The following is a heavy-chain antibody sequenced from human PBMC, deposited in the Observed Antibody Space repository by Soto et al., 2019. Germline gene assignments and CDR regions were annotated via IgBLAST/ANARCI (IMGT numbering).Heavy chain of an antibody. J-gene: IGHJ4*02. D-gene: IGHD5-12*01. Sequence: QVPLVESGGGVVQPGRSVRLSCAASGFTFSSYGMHWVRQAPGTGLGWVAVIWHDGSNKYYADSVKGRFTISRDNSKNTLYLQMHSLRAEDTAVYYCARKGGYDHFDYWGQGTLFTVSS. V-gene: IGHV3-33*01. CDR2: IWHDGSNK. CDR1: GFTFSSYG. CDR3: ARKGGYDHFDY.